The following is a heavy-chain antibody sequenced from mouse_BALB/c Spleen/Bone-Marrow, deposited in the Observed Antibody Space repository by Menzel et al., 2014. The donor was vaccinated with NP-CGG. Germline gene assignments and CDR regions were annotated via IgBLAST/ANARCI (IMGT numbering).Heavy chain of an antibody. CDR1: GYTFTNSW. CDR3: AKSRTGLPY. V-gene: IGHV1-7*01. Sequence: QVHLPQPGAELAKPGASVKMSCKASGYTFTNSWMHWVKQRPGQGLEWIGYINPGTDYTEYDQKFKDKATLTADRSSSTAYMQLSGLTSEDSAVYFCAKSRTGLPYWGQGTLVTVSA. D-gene: IGHD4-1*01. J-gene: IGHJ3*01. CDR2: INPGTDYT.